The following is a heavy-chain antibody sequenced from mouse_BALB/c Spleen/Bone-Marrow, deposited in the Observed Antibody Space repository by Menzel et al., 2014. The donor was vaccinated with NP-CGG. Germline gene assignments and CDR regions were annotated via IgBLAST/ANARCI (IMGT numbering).Heavy chain of an antibody. CDR1: GYSITSDYA. J-gene: IGHJ4*01. Sequence: QSGPGLVKPSQSLSLTCTVTGYSITSDYAWNWIRQFPGNKLEWMGYISYSGSTSYNPSLKSRISITRDTSKNQFFLQLNSVTTEDTATYYCARTLYDYYAMDYWGQGTSVTVSS. CDR2: ISYSGST. D-gene: IGHD2-3*01. CDR3: ARTLYDYYAMDY. V-gene: IGHV3-2*02.